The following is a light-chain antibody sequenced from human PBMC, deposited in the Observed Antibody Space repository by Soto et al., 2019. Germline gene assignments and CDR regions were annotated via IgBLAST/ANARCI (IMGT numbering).Light chain of an antibody. V-gene: IGKV1-5*03. J-gene: IGKJ1*01. CDR2: EAS. Sequence: DIQMTQSPSTLSGSVGGRFAITYRASQTISSWLAWYQQKPGKAPKLLIYEASTLKSGVPSRFSGSGSGTEFTLTISSLQPDDFATYYCQHYNSYSEAFGQGTKVDIK. CDR1: QTISSW. CDR3: QHYNSYSEA.